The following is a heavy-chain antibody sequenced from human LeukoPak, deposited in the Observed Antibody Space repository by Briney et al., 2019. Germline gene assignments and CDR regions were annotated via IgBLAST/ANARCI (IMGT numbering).Heavy chain of an antibody. CDR2: FDPEDGET. CDR1: EYTLTELS. D-gene: IGHD2-2*01. CDR3: ATYIEYSSTFDY. J-gene: IGHJ4*02. V-gene: IGHV1-24*01. Sequence: ASVKVSCKVSEYTLTELSMHWVRQAPGKGLGWMGGFDPEDGETIYAQKFQGRVTMTEDTSTDTAYMELSSLRSEDTAVYYCATYIEYSSTFDYWGQGTLVTVSS.